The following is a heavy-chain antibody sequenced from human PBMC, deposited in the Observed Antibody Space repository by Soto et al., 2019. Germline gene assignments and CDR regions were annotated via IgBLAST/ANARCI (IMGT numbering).Heavy chain of an antibody. Sequence: SETLSLTCSVSGDSVSSGNYYWSWLRQPPGKGLEWIGHVYFSGSTNYIPSLKSRLTMSVDTAKNQFSLKLNSVTAADTAVYYCARIPVDTYMIYWSDPWGQGTQVTVSS. J-gene: IGHJ5*02. V-gene: IGHV4-61*01. CDR3: ARIPVDTYMIYWSDP. CDR1: GDSVSSGNYY. D-gene: IGHD3-16*01. CDR2: VYFSGST.